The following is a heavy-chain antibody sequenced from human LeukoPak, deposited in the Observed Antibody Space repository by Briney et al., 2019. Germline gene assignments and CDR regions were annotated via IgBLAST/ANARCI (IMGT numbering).Heavy chain of an antibody. J-gene: IGHJ4*02. D-gene: IGHD6-13*01. Sequence: GRSLRLSCAHSGFNFSSDGMQWVRQAPGKGLEWLAVISSGASNKYYADSVKGRFTISRDNSKNTLYLQMNSLRPEDTAVYYCAKSCIAAAGQRLYVDCWGQGTLVTVSS. CDR1: GFNFSSDG. V-gene: IGHV3-30*18. CDR3: AKSCIAAAGQRLYVDC. CDR2: ISSGASNK.